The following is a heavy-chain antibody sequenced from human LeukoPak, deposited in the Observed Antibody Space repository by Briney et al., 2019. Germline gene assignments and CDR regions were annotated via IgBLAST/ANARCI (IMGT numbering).Heavy chain of an antibody. CDR2: IYTSGST. Sequence: PSETLSLTCTVSGGSISSGSYYWSWIRQPAGKGVEWIGRIYTSGSTNYNPSLKSRVTISVDKSKNQFSLKLSSVTAADTAVYYCAREEIAVAKYWFDPWGQGTLVTVSS. J-gene: IGHJ5*02. V-gene: IGHV4-61*02. CDR3: AREEIAVAKYWFDP. CDR1: GGSISSGSYY. D-gene: IGHD6-19*01.